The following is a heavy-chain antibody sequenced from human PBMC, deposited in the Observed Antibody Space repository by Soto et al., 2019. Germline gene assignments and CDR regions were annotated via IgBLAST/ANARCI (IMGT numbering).Heavy chain of an antibody. Sequence: GGSLILSGAASGFTFISYAMIWVRQAPGKGLEWVSAISGSFGSTYYADSVKGRFTISRDNSKNTLYLQMNSLRAEDTAVYYCAKNRGSPKRFDPWGQGTLVTVSS. CDR3: AKNRGSPKRFDP. D-gene: IGHD6-6*01. CDR1: GFTFISYA. V-gene: IGHV3-23*01. J-gene: IGHJ5*02. CDR2: ISGSFGST.